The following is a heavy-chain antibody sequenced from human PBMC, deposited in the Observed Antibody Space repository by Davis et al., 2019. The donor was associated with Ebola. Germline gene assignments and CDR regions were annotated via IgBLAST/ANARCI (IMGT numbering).Heavy chain of an antibody. CDR3: ARGSMVGALGY. CDR2: INNSGST. Sequence: PSETLSLTCAVYGGSFSGYYWSWIRQPPGKGLEWIGEINNSGSTNNNPSLKSRVTISVDTSKNQFSLKLSSVTAADTAVYYCARGSMVGALGYWGQGTLVTVSS. CDR1: GGSFSGYY. V-gene: IGHV4-34*01. D-gene: IGHD1-26*01. J-gene: IGHJ4*02.